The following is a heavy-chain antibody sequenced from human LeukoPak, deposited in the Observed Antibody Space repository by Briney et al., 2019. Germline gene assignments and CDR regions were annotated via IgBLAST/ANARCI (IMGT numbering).Heavy chain of an antibody. CDR1: GYTFTSYG. CDR3: ARSSGGYDPLDY. CDR2: ISAYNGNT. J-gene: IGHJ4*02. D-gene: IGHD1-26*01. Sequence: GASVKVSCKASGYTFTSYGISWVRQAPGQGLEWMGWISAYNGNTNYAQKLQGRVTMTTDTSTSTASMELRSLRSDDTAVYYCARSSGGYDPLDYWGQGTLVTVSS. V-gene: IGHV1-18*01.